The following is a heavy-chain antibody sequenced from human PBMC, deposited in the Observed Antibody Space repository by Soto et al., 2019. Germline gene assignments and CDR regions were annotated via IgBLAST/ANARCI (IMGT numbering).Heavy chain of an antibody. CDR1: GFTFSSSA. Sequence: EVQLLESGGGLVQPGGSLRLSCAASGFTFSSSAMSWVRQAPGQRLEWVSAISGSGGSPYYADSVKGRFTISRDNYKKTLYLQMNSLRAEDTAVYYCALDYYGSGSYPNDAFDIWGQGTMVTVSS. CDR3: ALDYYGSGSYPNDAFDI. V-gene: IGHV3-23*01. J-gene: IGHJ3*02. CDR2: ISGSGGSP. D-gene: IGHD3-10*01.